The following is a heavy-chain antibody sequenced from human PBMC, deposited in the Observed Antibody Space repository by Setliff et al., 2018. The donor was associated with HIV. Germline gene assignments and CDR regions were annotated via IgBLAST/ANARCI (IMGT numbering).Heavy chain of an antibody. CDR3: AKAGRGIYYTGGYYYDGFDV. J-gene: IGHJ3*01. CDR2: IYPNDFDT. V-gene: IGHV5-51*01. CDR1: GYIFTHYW. D-gene: IGHD3-22*01. Sequence: GESLKISCGTSGYIFTHYWIGWVRQMPGKGLECMGIIYPNDFDTKYSPSFQGQVTISADRSTNTAYLEWSSLKASDTAMYYCAKAGRGIYYTGGYYYDGFDVWGQGTMVTVSS.